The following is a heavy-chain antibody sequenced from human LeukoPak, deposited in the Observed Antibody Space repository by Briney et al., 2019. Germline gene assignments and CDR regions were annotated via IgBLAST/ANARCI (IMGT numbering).Heavy chain of an antibody. V-gene: IGHV3-23*01. Sequence: GGSLRLSCAASGFTFSSYAMSWVRQAPGKGLEWVSAISGSGGSTYYADSVKGRFTISRDNSKNTLYLQMNSLRAEDTAVYYCARGPGGATTAYDYWGQGTLVTVSS. J-gene: IGHJ4*02. CDR1: GFTFSSYA. CDR3: ARGPGGATTAYDY. D-gene: IGHD1-26*01. CDR2: ISGSGGST.